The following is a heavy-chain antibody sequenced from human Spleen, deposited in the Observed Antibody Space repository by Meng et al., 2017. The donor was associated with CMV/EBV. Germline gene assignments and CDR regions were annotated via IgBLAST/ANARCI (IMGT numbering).Heavy chain of an antibody. J-gene: IGHJ4*02. V-gene: IGHV3-11*01. CDR1: GFTFSDYY. CDR3: ARNYYDYYFDY. Sequence: GESLKISCAASGFTFSDYYMSWIRQAPGRGLEWISYISTSGSSIYYADSVKGRFTISRDNAKNSLYLQMNSLRVEDTAVYYCARNYYDYYFDYWGQGTLVTVSS. CDR2: ISTSGSSI. D-gene: IGHD3-22*01.